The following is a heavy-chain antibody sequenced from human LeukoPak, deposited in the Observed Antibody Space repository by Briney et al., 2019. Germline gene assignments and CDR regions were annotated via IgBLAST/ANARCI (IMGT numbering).Heavy chain of an antibody. CDR2: ISAYNGNT. J-gene: IGHJ4*02. CDR1: GYTFTGYY. Sequence: ASVKVSCKASGYTFTGYYMHWVRQAPGQGLEWMGWISAYNGNTNYAQKLQGRVTMTTDTSTSTAYMELRSLRSDDTAVYYCARAAGPMVRGVIIIDYFDYWGQGTLVTVSS. D-gene: IGHD3-10*01. V-gene: IGHV1-18*04. CDR3: ARAAGPMVRGVIIIDYFDY.